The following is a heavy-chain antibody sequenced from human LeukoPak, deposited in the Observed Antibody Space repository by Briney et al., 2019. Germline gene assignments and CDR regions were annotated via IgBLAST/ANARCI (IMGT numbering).Heavy chain of an antibody. CDR3: ARESDSSGWETEYYYYNMDV. D-gene: IGHD6-19*01. CDR2: IYYSGST. Sequence: SETLSLTCTVSGGSISSYYWSWIRQPPGKGLEWIGYIYYSGSTNYNPSLKSRVTISVDTSKNQFSLKLSSVTAADTAVYYCARESDSSGWETEYYYYNMDVWGKGTTVTVSS. CDR1: GGSISSYY. J-gene: IGHJ6*03. V-gene: IGHV4-59*01.